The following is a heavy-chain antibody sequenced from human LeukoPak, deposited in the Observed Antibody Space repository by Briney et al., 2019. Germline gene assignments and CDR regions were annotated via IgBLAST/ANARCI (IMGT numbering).Heavy chain of an antibody. V-gene: IGHV1-69*05. Sequence: ASVKVSCKASGGTFSSYAISWVRQAPGQGLEWMGGIIPIFGTANYAQKFQGRVTITTDESASTAYMELSSLRSEDTAVYYCASPSLEGATQYFDYWAREPWSPSPQ. CDR2: IIPIFGTA. J-gene: IGHJ4*02. D-gene: IGHD1-26*01. CDR1: GGTFSSYA. CDR3: ASPSLEGATQYFDY.